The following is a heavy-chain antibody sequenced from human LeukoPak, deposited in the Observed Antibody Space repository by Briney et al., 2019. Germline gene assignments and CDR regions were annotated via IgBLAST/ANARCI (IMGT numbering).Heavy chain of an antibody. J-gene: IGHJ4*02. D-gene: IGHD3-9*01. V-gene: IGHV4-34*01. CDR2: INHSGST. Sequence: PSETLSLTCAVYGGSFSGYYWSWIRQPPGKGLEWIGEINHSGSTNYNPSLKSRVTISVDTSKNQFSLKLSSVTAADTAVYYCASSVGFDWLSQKGGYFDYWGQGTPVTVSS. CDR1: GGSFSGYY. CDR3: ASSVGFDWLSQKGGYFDY.